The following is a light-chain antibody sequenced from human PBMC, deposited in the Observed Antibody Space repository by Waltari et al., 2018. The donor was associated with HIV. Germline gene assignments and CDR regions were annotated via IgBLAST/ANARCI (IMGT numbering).Light chain of an antibody. J-gene: IGKJ2*01. Sequence: DVILTQSPDSLAVSVGERATPPCKSSHSLLYRSTNENSLAWYQQKPGQRPKLLIYWASTRESGVPDRFSGSGSGTDFTLTISSLRAEDVAVYYCQQYYILPYTFGQGTKLEIK. V-gene: IGKV4-1*01. CDR3: QQYYILPYT. CDR1: HSLLYRSTNENS. CDR2: WAS.